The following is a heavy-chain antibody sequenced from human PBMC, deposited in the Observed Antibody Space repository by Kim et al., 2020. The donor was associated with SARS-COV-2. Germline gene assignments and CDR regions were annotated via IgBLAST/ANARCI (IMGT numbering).Heavy chain of an antibody. J-gene: IGHJ1*01. Sequence: GSTYYADSVKVRITISRDNAKNTLYLQMNSLRAEDTAVYYCAKDHGGYFQHWGQGTLVTVSS. CDR2: GST. CDR3: AKDHGGYFQH. V-gene: IGHV3-23*01.